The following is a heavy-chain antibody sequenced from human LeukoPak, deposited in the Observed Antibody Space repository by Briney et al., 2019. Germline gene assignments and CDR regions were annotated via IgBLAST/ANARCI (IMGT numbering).Heavy chain of an antibody. J-gene: IGHJ6*03. V-gene: IGHV7-4-1*02. Sequence: ASVKVSCKASGYTFTKYGVYWVRQAPGQGLEWMGWINTDTGNPTYAQSFTGRFVFSLDTSVSTTYLQISSLKPEDTAVYYCARGIGIGTVLMVRGNMDVWGKGTTVTVSS. CDR2: INTDTGNP. D-gene: IGHD2-8*01. CDR1: GYTFTKYG. CDR3: ARGIGIGTVLMVRGNMDV.